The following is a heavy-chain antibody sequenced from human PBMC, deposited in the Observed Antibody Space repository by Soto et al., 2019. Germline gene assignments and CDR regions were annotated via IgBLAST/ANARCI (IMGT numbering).Heavy chain of an antibody. CDR1: GGSISSYY. CDR2: IYTSGST. Sequence: SETLSLTCTVSGGSISSYYWSWIRQPAGKGLEWIGRIYTSGSTNYNPSLKSRVTMSVDTSKNQFSLKMKSVTAADTAVYYCARVGMVGTVLGSWFDPWGQGILVTVSS. J-gene: IGHJ5*02. D-gene: IGHD6-19*01. CDR3: ARVGMVGTVLGSWFDP. V-gene: IGHV4-4*07.